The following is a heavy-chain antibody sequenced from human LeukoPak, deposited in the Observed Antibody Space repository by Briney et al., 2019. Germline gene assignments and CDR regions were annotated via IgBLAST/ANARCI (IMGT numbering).Heavy chain of an antibody. CDR3: ARDQPDTAFDY. D-gene: IGHD5-18*01. Sequence: GGSLRLSCAASGFTFGTYTMNWVRQAPGKGLEWVSSISISSTYRYYADSVTGRFTMSRDNAKNSLFLQMNSLRAEDTAVYYCARDQPDTAFDYWGQGTLVTVSS. CDR2: ISISSTYR. J-gene: IGHJ4*02. V-gene: IGHV3-21*01. CDR1: GFTFGTYT.